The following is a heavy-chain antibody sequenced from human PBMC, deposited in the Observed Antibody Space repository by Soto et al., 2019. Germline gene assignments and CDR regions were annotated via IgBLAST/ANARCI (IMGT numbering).Heavy chain of an antibody. V-gene: IGHV4-38-2*02. CDR1: NYSISSDYY. Sequence: SETLSLTCTVSNYSISSDYYWGWIRQSPGKGLEWLGSVSHSGTSYYSLSLESRVTTSLDTSNNQFSLKLKFVTAADTAVYYCARGAAAATRFDPWGRGILVTVSS. J-gene: IGHJ5*02. D-gene: IGHD2-15*01. CDR3: ARGAAAATRFDP. CDR2: VSHSGTS.